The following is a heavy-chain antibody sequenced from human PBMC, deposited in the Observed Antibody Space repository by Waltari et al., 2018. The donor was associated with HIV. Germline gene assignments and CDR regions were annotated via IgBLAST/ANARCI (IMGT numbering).Heavy chain of an antibody. J-gene: IGHJ4*02. CDR3: ARGVRGEGSYREDHPGGIDY. D-gene: IGHD1-26*01. Sequence: QVQLVQSGAEVKKPGASVKVSCKASGYTFTSYGINWVRQAPGQGLGWMGWITAYNGDTNYAQKLQGRVTMTTDTSTSTAYMELRSLRSDDTAFYYCARGVRGEGSYREDHPGGIDYWGQGTLVTVSS. V-gene: IGHV1-18*01. CDR1: GYTFTSYG. CDR2: ITAYNGDT.